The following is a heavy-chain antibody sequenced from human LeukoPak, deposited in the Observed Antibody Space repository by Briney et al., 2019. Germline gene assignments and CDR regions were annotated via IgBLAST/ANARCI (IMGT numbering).Heavy chain of an antibody. CDR3: ARGKNYDFWSGLPDDY. CDR2: INPNSGGT. D-gene: IGHD3-3*01. V-gene: IGHV1-2*02. J-gene: IGHJ4*02. CDR1: GYTFTGYY. Sequence: ASVKVSCKASGYTFTGYYMHWVRQAPGQGLEWMGWINPNSGGTNYAQRFQGRVTMTRDTSISTAYMELSRLRSDDTAVYYCARGKNYDFWSGLPDDYWGQGTLVTVSS.